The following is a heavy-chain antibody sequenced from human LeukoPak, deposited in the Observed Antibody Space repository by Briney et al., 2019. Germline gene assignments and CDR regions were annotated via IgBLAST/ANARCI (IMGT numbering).Heavy chain of an antibody. CDR1: GFTFSSYG. CDR2: IWYDGSNK. J-gene: IGHJ4*02. D-gene: IGHD6-13*01. V-gene: IGHV3-33*06. CDR3: AKSAAASSYFDY. Sequence: PGGSLRLXCAASGFTFSSYGMHWGRQAPGKGLGWVAVIWYDGSNKYYADSVKGRFTISRDNSKNTLYLQMNSLRAEDTAVYFCAKSAAASSYFDYWGQGTLVTVSS.